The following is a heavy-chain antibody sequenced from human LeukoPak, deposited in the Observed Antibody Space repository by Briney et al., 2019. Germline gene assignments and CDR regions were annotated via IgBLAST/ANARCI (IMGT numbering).Heavy chain of an antibody. D-gene: IGHD5-24*01. J-gene: IGHJ4*02. CDR3: ASSRDGYNYFSLFDY. CDR2: IYSGGST. CDR1: GFTVSSNY. V-gene: IGHV3-66*01. Sequence: QAGGSLRLSCAASGFTVSSNYMSWVRQAPGKRLEWVSVIYSGGSTYYADSVKGGFTIDRDNSKNKLYLQMTSLRAEATAVYYCASSRDGYNYFSLFDYWGQGTLVTVSS.